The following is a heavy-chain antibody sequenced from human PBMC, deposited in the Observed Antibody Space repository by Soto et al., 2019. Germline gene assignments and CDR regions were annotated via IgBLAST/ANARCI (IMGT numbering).Heavy chain of an antibody. V-gene: IGHV3-23*01. CDR1: GFTFSSYA. CDR2: ISGSGGST. Sequence: PGGSLRLSCAASGFTFSSYAMSWVRQAPGKGLEWVSAISGSGGSTYYADSVKGRFTISRDNSKNTLYLQMNSLRAEDTAVYYCAKDLRVQLWVRSTSGYYYGMDVWGQGNTVTVYS. D-gene: IGHD5-18*01. J-gene: IGHJ6*02. CDR3: AKDLRVQLWVRSTSGYYYGMDV.